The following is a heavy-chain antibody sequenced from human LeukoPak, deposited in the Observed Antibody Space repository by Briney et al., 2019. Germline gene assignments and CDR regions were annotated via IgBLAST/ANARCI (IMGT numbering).Heavy chain of an antibody. D-gene: IGHD6-13*01. CDR1: GGTFSSYA. J-gene: IGHJ4*02. CDR2: IIPIFGTA. V-gene: IGHV1-69*05. Sequence: GASVKVSCKASGGTFSSYAISWVRQAPGQGLEWMGGIIPIFGTANYAQKFQGRVTITTDESTSTAYMELSSLRSEDTAVYYCARGPIGIAASRYFDYWGQGTLVTVSS. CDR3: ARGPIGIAASRYFDY.